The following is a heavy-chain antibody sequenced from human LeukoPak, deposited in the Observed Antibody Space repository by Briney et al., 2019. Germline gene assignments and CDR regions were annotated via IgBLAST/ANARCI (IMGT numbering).Heavy chain of an antibody. V-gene: IGHV3-15*01. J-gene: IGHJ4*02. CDR1: GFTFSNAW. CDR2: IKSKTDGGTT. D-gene: IGHD1-26*01. CDR3: TRDIRWELPGLDN. Sequence: GGSLRLSCAASGFTFSNAWMRWVRQTPGKGLEWVGRIKSKTDGGTTDHAAPVKGRFTISRDDSKNTLYLEMNSLKTEDTAVYYCTRDIRWELPGLDNWGQGTLVTVSS.